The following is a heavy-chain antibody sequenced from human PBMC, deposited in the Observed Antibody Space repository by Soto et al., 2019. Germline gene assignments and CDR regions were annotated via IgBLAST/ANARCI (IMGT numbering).Heavy chain of an antibody. Sequence: PSETLSLTCTVSGGSISSYYWSWIRQPPGKGLEWIGYIYYSGSTNYNPSLKSRVTISVDTSKNQFSLKLSSVTAADTAVYYCARERGVLLWFGEPWFDPWGQGTLVTVSS. V-gene: IGHV4-59*12. CDR2: IYYSGST. J-gene: IGHJ5*02. CDR1: GGSISSYY. CDR3: ARERGVLLWFGEPWFDP. D-gene: IGHD3-10*01.